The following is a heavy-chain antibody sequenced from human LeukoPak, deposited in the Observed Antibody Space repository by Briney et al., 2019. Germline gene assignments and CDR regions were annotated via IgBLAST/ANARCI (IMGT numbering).Heavy chain of an antibody. D-gene: IGHD3-22*01. Sequence: GGSLRLSCAASGFTFSSYSMNWVRQAPGKGLEWVSYMSSSSSTIYYADSVKGRFTISRDNAKNSLYLQMNSLRDEDTAVYYCARGGLYFDNSDYYSFDYWGQGTLVTVSS. J-gene: IGHJ4*02. CDR2: MSSSSSTI. V-gene: IGHV3-48*02. CDR1: GFTFSSYS. CDR3: ARGGLYFDNSDYYSFDY.